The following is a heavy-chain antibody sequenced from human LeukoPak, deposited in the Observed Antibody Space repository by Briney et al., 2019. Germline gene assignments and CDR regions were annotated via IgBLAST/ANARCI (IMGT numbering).Heavy chain of an antibody. CDR2: IYHSGST. CDR3: ARDGRAAVSLDAFDI. CDR1: GGSISSDGYY. Sequence: SETLSLTCTVSGGSISSDGYYWSWLRQRPGTGLEWVGYIYHSGSTSYNPSLKSRVTISVDTSKNQFSLKLSSVTAADTAVYYCARDGRAAVSLDAFDIWGQGTMVTVSS. J-gene: IGHJ3*02. V-gene: IGHV4-31*03. D-gene: IGHD6-13*01.